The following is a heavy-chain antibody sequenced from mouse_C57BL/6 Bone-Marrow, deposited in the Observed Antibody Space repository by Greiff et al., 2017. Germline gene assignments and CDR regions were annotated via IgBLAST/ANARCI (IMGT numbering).Heavy chain of an antibody. J-gene: IGHJ1*03. D-gene: IGHD1-1*01. CDR1: GYTFTSYG. Sequence: QVQLQQSGAELARPGASVKLSCKASGYTFTSYGISWVKQRTGQGLESIGEIYPRSGNTYYNEKFKGKATLTADKSSSTAYMELRSLTSEDSAVYFCPLLRYPWYFDVWGTGTTVTVSS. CDR3: PLLRYPWYFDV. CDR2: IYPRSGNT. V-gene: IGHV1-81*01.